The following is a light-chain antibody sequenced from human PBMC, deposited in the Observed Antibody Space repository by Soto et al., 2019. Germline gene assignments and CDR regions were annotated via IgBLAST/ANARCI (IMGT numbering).Light chain of an antibody. CDR3: QQRSNWPLT. J-gene: IGKJ4*01. CDR1: QSISSY. CDR2: DAV. Sequence: EIVLTQSPATLSLSPGERATLSCRASQSISSYLNWYQQKPGLAPRLLIYDAVIRATGIPARFSGSGSGTDFTLTISSLEPEDFGVYYCQQRSNWPLTFGGGTKVEIK. V-gene: IGKV3-11*01.